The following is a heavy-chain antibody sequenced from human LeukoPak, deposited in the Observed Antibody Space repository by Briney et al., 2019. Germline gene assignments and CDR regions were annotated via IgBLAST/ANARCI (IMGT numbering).Heavy chain of an antibody. J-gene: IGHJ2*01. CDR2: ISSSSTTI. CDR1: GFSLCTYS. Sequence: GGTLRLSCAASGFSLCTYSMKGGRQAPGEGLEWGLYISSSSTTIFYADPVKGRFTIYRDNAKNALYLTMNSLTDGATAVYYCHSDPLYFDLWPGGTVDSVSS. D-gene: IGHD2-15*01. V-gene: IGHV3-48*02. CDR3: HSDPLYFDL.